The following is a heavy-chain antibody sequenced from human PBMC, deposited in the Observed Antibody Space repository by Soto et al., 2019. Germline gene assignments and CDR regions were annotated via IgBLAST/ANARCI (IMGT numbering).Heavy chain of an antibody. CDR1: GFTFVSYE. CDR3: ARDYVGHYVRAFDY. J-gene: IGHJ4*02. V-gene: IGHV3-48*03. CDR2: ISYSGSTK. D-gene: IGHD3-10*02. Sequence: LRLSFAASGFTFVSYEMNWVRQAPGKGLEWVSYISYSGSTKDYADSVKGRFTISRDNAKNSLYLQMSSLRAEDTAVYYCARDYVGHYVRAFDYWGQGILVTVSS.